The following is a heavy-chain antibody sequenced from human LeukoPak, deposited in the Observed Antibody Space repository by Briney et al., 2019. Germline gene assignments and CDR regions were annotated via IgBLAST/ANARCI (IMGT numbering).Heavy chain of an antibody. CDR2: ISSSSYI. Sequence: GGSLRLSCAASGFTFSSYSMNWVRQAPGKGLEWVSSISSSSYIYYADSVKGRFTISRDNAKNSLYLQMNSLRAEDTAVYYCARDYYDSSGYLNFDYWGQGTLVTVSS. J-gene: IGHJ4*02. CDR3: ARDYYDSSGYLNFDY. D-gene: IGHD3-22*01. V-gene: IGHV3-21*01. CDR1: GFTFSSYS.